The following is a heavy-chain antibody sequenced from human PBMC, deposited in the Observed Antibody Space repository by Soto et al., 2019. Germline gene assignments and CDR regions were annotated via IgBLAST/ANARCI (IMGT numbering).Heavy chain of an antibody. V-gene: IGHV1-2*04. CDR3: ARGIQLWSYYYYYGMDV. J-gene: IGHJ6*02. Sequence: ASVKVSCKASGYTFTGYYMHWARQAPGQGLEWMGWINPNSGGTNYAQKFQGWVTMTRGTSISTAYMELSRLRSDDTAVYYCARGIQLWSYYYYYGMDVWGQGTTVTVSS. CDR2: INPNSGGT. D-gene: IGHD5-18*01. CDR1: GYTFTGYY.